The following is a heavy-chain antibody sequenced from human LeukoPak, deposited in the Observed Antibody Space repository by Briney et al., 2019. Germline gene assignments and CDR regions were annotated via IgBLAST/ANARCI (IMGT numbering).Heavy chain of an antibody. CDR1: GFTFSDYY. D-gene: IGHD5-24*01. J-gene: IGHJ4*02. Sequence: PGGSLRLSCAASGFTFSDYYMIWIRQAPGEGLEWISYISGSGSTIYYADPVKGRFTISRDNAKNSLYLQMDSLRAEDTAVYYCARARWLQLPGDCWGQGTLVTVSS. V-gene: IGHV3-11*01. CDR3: ARARWLQLPGDC. CDR2: ISGSGSTI.